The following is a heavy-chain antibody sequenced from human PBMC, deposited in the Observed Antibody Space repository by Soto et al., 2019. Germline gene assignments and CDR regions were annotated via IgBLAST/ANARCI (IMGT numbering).Heavy chain of an antibody. D-gene: IGHD1-26*01. J-gene: IGHJ4*02. Sequence: SETLSLTCAVYGGSFSGYYWNWIRQPPGKGLEWIGEINHSGSTNYNPSLKSRVTISVDTSKNTLYLQLNSLRAEDTAIYYCAKGYSGNYYGVFDYWGQGTLVTVSS. CDR1: GGSFSGYY. V-gene: IGHV4-34*01. CDR3: AKGYSGNYYGVFDY. CDR2: INHSGST.